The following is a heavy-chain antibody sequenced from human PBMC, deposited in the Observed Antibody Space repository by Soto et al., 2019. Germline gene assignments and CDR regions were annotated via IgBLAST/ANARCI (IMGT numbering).Heavy chain of an antibody. Sequence: GGSLRLSCAASGFTFSSYAMSWVRQAPGKGLEWVSAISGSGGSTYYADSVKGRFTISRDNSKNTLYLQMNSLRAEDTAVYYCAKPFPGPITVTTVHPDYWGQATLVTVSS. CDR1: GFTFSSYA. D-gene: IGHD4-17*01. CDR3: AKPFPGPITVTTVHPDY. J-gene: IGHJ4*02. V-gene: IGHV3-23*01. CDR2: ISGSGGST.